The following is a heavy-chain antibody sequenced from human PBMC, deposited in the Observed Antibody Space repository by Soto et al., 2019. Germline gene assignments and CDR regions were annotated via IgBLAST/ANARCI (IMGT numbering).Heavy chain of an antibody. D-gene: IGHD3-10*01. CDR1: GFTFDDYA. CDR3: AKVAVESSEEIPYDY. Sequence: GGSLRLSCAASGFTFDDYAMHWVRQAPGKGLEWVSGISWNSGSIGYADSVKGRFTISRDNAKNSLYLQMNSLRAEDTALYYCAKVAVESSEEIPYDYWGQGTLVTVSS. CDR2: ISWNSGSI. J-gene: IGHJ4*02. V-gene: IGHV3-9*01.